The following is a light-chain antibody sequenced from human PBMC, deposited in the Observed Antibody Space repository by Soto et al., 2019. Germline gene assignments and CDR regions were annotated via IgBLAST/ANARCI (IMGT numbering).Light chain of an antibody. J-gene: IGLJ1*01. CDR2: DDN. V-gene: IGLV1-51*01. Sequence: QSVLTQPPSLSAAPGQKVTISFSGGSSNIGGNSVSWYQRLPGTAPKLLIYDDNKRPSGIPDRFSGSKSGTSATLGITGFQTGDEADYYCGSWDSSLSAYVFGTGTKVTVL. CDR1: SSNIGGNS. CDR3: GSWDSSLSAYV.